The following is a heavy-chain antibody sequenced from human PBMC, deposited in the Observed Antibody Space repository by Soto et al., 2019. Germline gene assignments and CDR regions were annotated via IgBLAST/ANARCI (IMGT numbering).Heavy chain of an antibody. V-gene: IGHV1-69*01. J-gene: IGHJ4*02. CDR1: GGTFNNYG. D-gene: IGHD3-9*01. CDR3: ASWDYDVLTGYSYDD. Sequence: QVQLVQSGAEVKKPGSSVKVSCKASGGTFNNYGMGWVRQAPGQGLEWMGGIIPMIPRTNYAQKFQGRVTLTADASRSTAYMELRGLRSEDTAVYYCASWDYDVLTGYSYDDWGQGTLVTVSS. CDR2: IIPMIPRT.